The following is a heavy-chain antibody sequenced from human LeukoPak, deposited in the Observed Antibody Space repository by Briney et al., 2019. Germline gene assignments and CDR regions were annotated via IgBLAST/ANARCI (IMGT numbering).Heavy chain of an antibody. V-gene: IGHV3-15*01. J-gene: IGHJ4*02. CDR2: IKSKTDGGTT. D-gene: IGHD6-19*01. CDR1: GFTFSNAW. CDR3: TTEVYSSGWYFY. Sequence: GGSLRLSCAASGFTFSNAWMSWARQAPGKGLEWVGRIKSKTDGGTTDYAAPVKGRFTISRDDSKNTLYLQMNSLKTEDTAVYYCTTEVYSSGWYFYWGQGTLVTVSS.